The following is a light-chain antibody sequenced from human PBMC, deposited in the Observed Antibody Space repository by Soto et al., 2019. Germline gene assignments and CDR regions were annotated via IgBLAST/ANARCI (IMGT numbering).Light chain of an antibody. CDR1: QDISNY. V-gene: IGKV1-33*01. J-gene: IGKJ3*01. CDR3: QQYDNLPIT. Sequence: DIQMTQSPSSLSASVGDRVTITCQASQDISNYLNWYQQKPGKAPKLLIYDASNLETGVPSRFSGSGSGTDFTFTISSLQPKDFATYYCQQYDNLPITFGPGTKVYIK. CDR2: DAS.